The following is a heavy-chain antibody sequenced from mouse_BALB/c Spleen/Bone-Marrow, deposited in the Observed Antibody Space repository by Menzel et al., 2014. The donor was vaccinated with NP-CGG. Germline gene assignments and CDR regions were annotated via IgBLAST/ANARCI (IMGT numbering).Heavy chain of an antibody. CDR2: ISSGSTTI. D-gene: IGHD4-1*01. V-gene: IGHV5-17*02. CDR1: GFTFSSFG. J-gene: IGHJ1*01. CDR3: ARGGNWGDFDV. Sequence: DVKLVESGGGLVQPGGSRKLSCAASGFTFSSFGMHWVRQAPEKGLEWVAYISSGSTTICYADTVKGRFTISRDNPKNTLFLQMTSLRSEDTAMYYCARGGNWGDFDVWGAGTTVTVSS.